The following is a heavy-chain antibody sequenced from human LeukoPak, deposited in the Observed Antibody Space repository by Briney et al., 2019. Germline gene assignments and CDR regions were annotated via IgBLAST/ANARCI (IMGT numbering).Heavy chain of an antibody. D-gene: IGHD1-14*01. J-gene: IGHJ3*02. Sequence: GGSLRLSCAASGFTVSSNYMSWVRQAPGKGLEWVSVIYSGTYTYYADSMKGRFTISRDNSKNMVYLQMNSLRVDDTAVYYCARVTRNDAFDIWGQGTMVTVSS. CDR3: ARVTRNDAFDI. CDR2: IYSGTYT. V-gene: IGHV3-66*01. CDR1: GFTVSSNY.